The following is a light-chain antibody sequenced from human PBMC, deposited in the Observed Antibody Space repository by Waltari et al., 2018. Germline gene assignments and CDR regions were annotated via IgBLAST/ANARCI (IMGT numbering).Light chain of an antibody. CDR2: ENF. CDR1: SSNIGINS. J-gene: IGLJ1*01. Sequence: QSVLTQPPSVSAAPGQMVSISCSGSSSNIGINSVSWYQKLPETAPKLLIYENFQRPSGIPPRFQGSKSGTAATLDITGLQTGDEGDYYCATWDSSLSAGVFGTGTKVTVL. CDR3: ATWDSSLSAGV. V-gene: IGLV1-51*01.